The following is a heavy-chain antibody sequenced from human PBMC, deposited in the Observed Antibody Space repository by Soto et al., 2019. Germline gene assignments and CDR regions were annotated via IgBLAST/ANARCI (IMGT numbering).Heavy chain of an antibody. CDR3: AKENIVGARVSFRYYRMAV. V-gene: IGHV3-23*01. J-gene: IGHJ6*02. Sequence: GESLRLWCAASGVTLSSYPMSGVRQAPGKGLEWVSAISGSGGSTYYADSVKGRFTISRDNSKNTLYQQMNSLRAEDTAVYYCAKENIVGARVSFRYYRMAVSGQRTTVLVSS. CDR1: GVTLSSYP. D-gene: IGHD1-26*01. CDR2: ISGSGGST.